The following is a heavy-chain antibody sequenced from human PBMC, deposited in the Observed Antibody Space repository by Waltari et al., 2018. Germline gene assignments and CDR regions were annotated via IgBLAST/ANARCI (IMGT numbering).Heavy chain of an antibody. CDR1: GDSISTNNYY. J-gene: IGHJ3*02. CDR3: ARNQRGWFDAFDI. Sequence: QLQLPESGPGLVEPSETLSLTCTASGDSISTNNYYWGWIRQPRGTGLQWIGSIHYIGDTYYSSSLKSRVIISVDTSNNQFSLRLTSVTAADTAIYFCARNQRGWFDAFDIWGQGTAVTVSS. CDR2: IHYIGDT. V-gene: IGHV4-39*07. D-gene: IGHD6-19*01.